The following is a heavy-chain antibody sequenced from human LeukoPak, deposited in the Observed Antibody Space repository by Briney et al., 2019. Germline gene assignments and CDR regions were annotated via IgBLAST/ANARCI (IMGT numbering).Heavy chain of an antibody. J-gene: IGHJ3*02. Sequence: SETLSLTCAVYGGSFSGYYWSWIRQPPGKGLEWIGEINHSGSTNYNPSLKSRVTISVDTSKNQFSLKLSSVAAADTAVYYCARGLYCSSTSCYNAFDIWGQGAMVTVSS. D-gene: IGHD2-2*02. CDR3: ARGLYCSSTSCYNAFDI. CDR2: INHSGST. CDR1: GGSFSGYY. V-gene: IGHV4-34*01.